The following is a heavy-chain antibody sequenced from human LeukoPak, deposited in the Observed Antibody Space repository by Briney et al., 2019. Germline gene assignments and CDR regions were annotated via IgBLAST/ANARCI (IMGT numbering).Heavy chain of an antibody. D-gene: IGHD3-3*01. CDR3: ARCYDFWSGYFDY. J-gene: IGHJ4*02. Sequence: GASVKVSCKASGGTFSSYAISWVRQAPGQGLEWMGGIIPIFGTANYAQKFQGRVTITTDESTSTAYMELSSLRSEDTAVYYCARCYDFWSGYFDYWGQGTLVTVSS. CDR2: IIPIFGTA. CDR1: GGTFSSYA. V-gene: IGHV1-69*05.